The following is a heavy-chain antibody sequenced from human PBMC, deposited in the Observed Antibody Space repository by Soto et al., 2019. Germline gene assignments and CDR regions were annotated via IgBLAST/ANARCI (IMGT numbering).Heavy chain of an antibody. CDR1: GYTFTSYG. Sequence: ASVKVSCKASGYTFTSYGISWVRQAPGQGLEWLGWISAYNGNTNYAQKLQGRVTMTTDTSTSTAYMELRSLRSDETAVHYCATVPGGGWWVVAGIVAFDMWRQGTMVKVSS. CDR2: ISAYNGNT. CDR3: ATVPGGGWWVVAGIVAFDM. J-gene: IGHJ3*02. D-gene: IGHD2-15*01. V-gene: IGHV1-18*01.